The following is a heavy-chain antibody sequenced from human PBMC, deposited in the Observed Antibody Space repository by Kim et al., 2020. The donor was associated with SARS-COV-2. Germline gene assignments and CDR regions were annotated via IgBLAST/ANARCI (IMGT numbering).Heavy chain of an antibody. CDR1: GYTFTGYY. Sequence: ASVKVSCKASGYTFTGYYMHWVRQAPGKGLEWMGWINPNSGGTNYAQTFQGWVTMTRDTSISTAYMELSRLRSDDTAVYYCAREILSSYGMDVWGQGTTVTVSS. J-gene: IGHJ6*02. CDR3: AREILSSYGMDV. V-gene: IGHV1-2*04. CDR2: INPNSGGT. D-gene: IGHD2-15*01.